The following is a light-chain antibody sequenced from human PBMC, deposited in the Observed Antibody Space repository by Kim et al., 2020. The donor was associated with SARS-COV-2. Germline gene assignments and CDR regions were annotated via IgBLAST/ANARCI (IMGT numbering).Light chain of an antibody. V-gene: IGKV1-27*01. CDR1: QDVRRN. CDR3: KNYNSVPLT. CDR2: TAS. J-gene: IGKJ4*01. Sequence: DIQMTQSPSSLSASVGDRVTITCRASQDVRRNLAWYQQKPGEVPNLLIYTASTLQSGVPSRFGGSGSGTDFTLTISSLQPEDVATYYCKNYNSVPLTFGGGTKVDIK.